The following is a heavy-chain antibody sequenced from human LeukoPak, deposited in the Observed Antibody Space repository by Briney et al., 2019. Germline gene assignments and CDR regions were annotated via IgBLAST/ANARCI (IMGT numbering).Heavy chain of an antibody. V-gene: IGHV3-48*03. CDR3: ARPYNSG. D-gene: IGHD6-19*01. CDR1: GFNFSSYE. CDR2: ISDSGSAL. Sequence: GGSLRLSCAASGFNFSSYEMNWVRQAPGKGLEWVSYISDSGSALYYADSVKGRFTISRDNAKNSLYLQMNSLRAEDTAVYYCARPYNSGWGQGSLVTVSS. J-gene: IGHJ4*02.